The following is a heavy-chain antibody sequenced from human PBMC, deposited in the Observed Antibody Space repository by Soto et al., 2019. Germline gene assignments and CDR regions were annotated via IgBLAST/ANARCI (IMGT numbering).Heavy chain of an antibody. CDR3: ARDLSH. V-gene: IGHV3-48*02. J-gene: IGHJ4*02. Sequence: DVQLVGSGGGLVQPGGSLRLSCVASGFPFSSYAMHWVRQAPGKGLEWISYINGASTTTFYVDSVKGRFTVSRDNAKNSVYLQMSSLRHEYTAYYYLARDLSHWGQGMLVTVSS. CDR2: INGASTTT. CDR1: GFPFSSYA.